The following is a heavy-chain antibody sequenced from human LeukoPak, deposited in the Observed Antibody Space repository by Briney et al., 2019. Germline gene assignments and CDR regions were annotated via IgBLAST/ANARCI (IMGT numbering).Heavy chain of an antibody. J-gene: IGHJ4*02. CDR3: VKDGIAVAEPDF. V-gene: IGHV3-30*02. Sequence: GGSLRLSCAASGFTVSSNYMSWVRQAPGQGLDWVTFIQNDGSNKYYADSVRGRFTISRDNSRNTLFLQMKSLTAEDAARYYCVKDGIAVAEPDFWGQGVLVIVSS. CDR1: GFTVSSNY. CDR2: IQNDGSNK. D-gene: IGHD6-19*01.